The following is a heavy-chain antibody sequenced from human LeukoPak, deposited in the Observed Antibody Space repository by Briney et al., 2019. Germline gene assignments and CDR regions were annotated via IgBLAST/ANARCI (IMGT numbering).Heavy chain of an antibody. CDR2: IYYSGST. CDR3: ARRRYDASGYYPSRGRYFDY. CDR1: GGSISSSSYY. V-gene: IGHV4-39*07. D-gene: IGHD3-22*01. Sequence: SETLSLTCTVSGGSISSSSYYWGWIRQPPGKGLEWIGSIYYSGSTYYNPSLKSRVTISVDTSKNQFSLKLSSVTAADTAVYYCARRRYDASGYYPSRGRYFDYWGQGTLATVSS. J-gene: IGHJ4*02.